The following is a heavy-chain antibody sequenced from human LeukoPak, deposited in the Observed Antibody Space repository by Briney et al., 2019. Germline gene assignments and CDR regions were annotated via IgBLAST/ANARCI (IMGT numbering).Heavy chain of an antibody. CDR1: GFTFSSDG. D-gene: IGHD6-19*01. CDR3: AKAAPGSGWTY. Sequence: GGSLRLSWAASGFTFSSDGMHWVRQAPGKGLEWVAVISYDGSKKYYAGSGKGRFTISRDNSKNTLLLQRDRLRAEDTAVYYCAKAAPGSGWTYWGQGTLVTVSS. CDR2: ISYDGSKK. J-gene: IGHJ4*02. V-gene: IGHV3-30*18.